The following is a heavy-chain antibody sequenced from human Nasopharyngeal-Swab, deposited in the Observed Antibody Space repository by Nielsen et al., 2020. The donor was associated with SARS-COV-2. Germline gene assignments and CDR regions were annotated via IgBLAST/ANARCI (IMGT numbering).Heavy chain of an antibody. D-gene: IGHD3-16*02. CDR3: AKDSVMITFGGVIVD. CDR2: ISGDGGST. CDR1: GFTFDDYA. V-gene: IGHV3-43*02. Sequence: GESLKISCAASGFTFDDYAMHWVRQAPGKGLEWVSLISGDGGSTYYADSVKGRFTISRDNSKNSLYLQMNSLRTEDTALYYCAKDSVMITFGGVIVDWSQGTLVTVSS. J-gene: IGHJ4*02.